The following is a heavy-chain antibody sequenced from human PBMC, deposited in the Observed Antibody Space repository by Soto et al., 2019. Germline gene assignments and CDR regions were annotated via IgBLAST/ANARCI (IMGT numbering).Heavy chain of an antibody. CDR1: GFSLSTSGVG. J-gene: IGHJ5*02. D-gene: IGHD2-15*01. CDR2: IYWDDDK. Sequence: QITLKESGPTLVKPTQTLTLTCTFSGFSLSTSGVGVGWIRQPPGKALEWLALIYWDDDKRYSPSLKSRLTITTDTSKNQEVLTMTNMDPVDTAPYYCAHRRGYFSGGSCYSIWFDPWGQGTLVTVSS. CDR3: AHRRGYFSGGSCYSIWFDP. V-gene: IGHV2-5*02.